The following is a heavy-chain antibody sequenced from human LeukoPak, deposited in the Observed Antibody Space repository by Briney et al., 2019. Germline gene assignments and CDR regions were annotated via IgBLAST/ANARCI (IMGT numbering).Heavy chain of an antibody. CDR3: ARGILLLWFGELSLGNWFDP. CDR2: INHSGST. D-gene: IGHD3-10*01. Sequence: KPSETLSLTCAVYGGSFSGYYWSWIRQPPGKGLEWIGEINHSGSTNYNPSLKSRVTISVDTSKSQFSLKLSSVTAADTAVYYCARGILLLWFGELSLGNWFDPWGQGTLVTVSS. CDR1: GGSFSGYY. V-gene: IGHV4-34*01. J-gene: IGHJ5*02.